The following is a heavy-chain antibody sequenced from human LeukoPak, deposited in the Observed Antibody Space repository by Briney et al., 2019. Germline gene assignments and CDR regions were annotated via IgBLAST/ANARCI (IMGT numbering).Heavy chain of an antibody. CDR2: INQDDSQI. D-gene: IGHD3-10*01. Sequence: GGSLRLSCAASGFTFNKYWLTWVRQAPGKGLEWVANINQDDSQIYYSESVEGRFTTTRDTANNSLHLQMKSLRVEDTGVYYCTRVYYYSGTYYLSFFDYWGQGTLVTVSS. V-gene: IGHV3-7*01. J-gene: IGHJ4*02. CDR3: TRVYYYSGTYYLSFFDY. CDR1: GFTFNKYW.